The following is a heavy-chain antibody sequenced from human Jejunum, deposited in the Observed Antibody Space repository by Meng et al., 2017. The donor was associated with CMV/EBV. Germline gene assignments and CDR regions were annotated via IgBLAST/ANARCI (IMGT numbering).Heavy chain of an antibody. CDR3: VSCPSSRWFDP. Sequence: SCKTSGYNFRAYHLHWVRQAPGQGLEWMGRVNPNNGGTDYAQKFQGRVTMTRDTSISTVFMELTGLTSDDTAVYYCVSCPSSRWFDPWGQGTLVTVSS. J-gene: IGHJ5*02. CDR2: VNPNNGGT. D-gene: IGHD2-15*01. V-gene: IGHV1-2*06. CDR1: GYNFRAYH.